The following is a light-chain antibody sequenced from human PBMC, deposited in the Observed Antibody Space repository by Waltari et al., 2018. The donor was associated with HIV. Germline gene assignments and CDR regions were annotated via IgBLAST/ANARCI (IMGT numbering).Light chain of an antibody. Sequence: QSVLTQPPSASGTPGQRVTISCSGSNSNIGSNTVNWYQQLPGTAPKLLIYSNIPRPSWGPYRFSGSKSGTSASLAISGLQSEDEADYYCAAWDDSLNGVVFGGGTKLTVL. CDR1: NSNIGSNT. J-gene: IGLJ2*01. CDR3: AAWDDSLNGVV. CDR2: SNI. V-gene: IGLV1-44*01.